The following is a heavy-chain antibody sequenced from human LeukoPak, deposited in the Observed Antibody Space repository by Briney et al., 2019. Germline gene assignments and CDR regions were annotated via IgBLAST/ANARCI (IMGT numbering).Heavy chain of an antibody. J-gene: IGHJ3*02. CDR2: IYSGGST. Sequence: GGSLRLSCAASGFTFSSYAMSWVRQAPGKGLEWVSVIYSGGSTYYADSVKGRFTISRDNSKNTLYLQMNSLRAEDTAVYYCASSYDFWSGYRHDDAFDIWGQGTMVAVSS. D-gene: IGHD3-3*01. V-gene: IGHV3-53*01. CDR3: ASSYDFWSGYRHDDAFDI. CDR1: GFTFSSYA.